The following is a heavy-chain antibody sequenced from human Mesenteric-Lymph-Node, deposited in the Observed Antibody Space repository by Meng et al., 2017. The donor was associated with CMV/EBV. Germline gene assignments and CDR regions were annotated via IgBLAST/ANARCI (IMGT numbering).Heavy chain of an antibody. CDR1: GFTVSSNY. J-gene: IGHJ4*02. Sequence: GGSLRLSCAASGFTVSSNYMSWVRQAPGKGLEWVSVIYSGGSTYYADSVKGRFTISRDNSKNTLYLQMNSLRAEDTAVYYCAATYSSSTLIDYWGQGTLVTVSS. V-gene: IGHV3-53*01. CDR3: AATYSSSTLIDY. D-gene: IGHD6-6*01. CDR2: IYSGGST.